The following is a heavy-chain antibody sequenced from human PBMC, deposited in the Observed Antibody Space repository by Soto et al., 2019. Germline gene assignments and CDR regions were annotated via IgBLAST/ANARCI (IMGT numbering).Heavy chain of an antibody. CDR3: ARGGLLGYCGGATCHNSFDY. J-gene: IGHJ4*02. CDR1: GDSISSGGYS. Sequence: ASETLSLTCGVSGDSISSGGYSWSWIRQPPGKGLEWIGYIFQSGSTFYNPSLQSRVTMSLDKSKNQFSLNLNSVTAADTAVYYCARGGLLGYCGGATCHNSFDYWGQGALVTVSS. CDR2: IFQSGST. D-gene: IGHD2-15*01. V-gene: IGHV4-30-2*01.